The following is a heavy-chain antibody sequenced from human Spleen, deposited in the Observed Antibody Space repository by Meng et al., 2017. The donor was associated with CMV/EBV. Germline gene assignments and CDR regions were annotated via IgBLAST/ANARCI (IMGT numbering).Heavy chain of an antibody. Sequence: QVQLQPWGAGLLKPSETLSLTCAVYGGSFSGYYWSWIRQPPGKGLEWIGEINHSGSTNHNPSLKSRVTISVDTSKNQFSLKLSSVTAADTAVYYCAIMYYDFWSGLTPFDYWGQGTLVTVSS. CDR1: GGSFSGYY. J-gene: IGHJ4*02. CDR3: AIMYYDFWSGLTPFDY. D-gene: IGHD3-3*01. CDR2: INHSGST. V-gene: IGHV4-34*01.